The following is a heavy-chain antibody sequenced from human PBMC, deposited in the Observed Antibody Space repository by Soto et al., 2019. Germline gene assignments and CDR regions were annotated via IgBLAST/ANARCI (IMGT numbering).Heavy chain of an antibody. D-gene: IGHD3-9*01. V-gene: IGHV3-43*01. CDR2: ISWDGGTT. CDR3: AKDGSQNDDGGNWLGY. J-gene: IGHJ4*02. Sequence: EVQLVESGGDVVQPGGSLRLSCAASGFTFEDYTIHWVRQAPGKALEWVTLISWDGGTTYYTHSVKGRFTISRDNSKNSLYLQMNSLRPEDTALYYCAKDGSQNDDGGNWLGYWGQGTLVTVSS. CDR1: GFTFEDYT.